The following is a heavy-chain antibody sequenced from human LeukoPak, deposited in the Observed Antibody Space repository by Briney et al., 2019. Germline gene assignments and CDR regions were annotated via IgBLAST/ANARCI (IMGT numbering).Heavy chain of an antibody. Sequence: GGSLRLSCAASGLTFRSYAMNWVRQAPGKGLEWVSAISADGDSTYYADSAKGRFTISRDNSKNTLYLQMNGLRAEDTAVYYCAKDRPNYYGSNGHYYKLNGDCWGQGTLVTVSS. D-gene: IGHD3-22*01. J-gene: IGHJ4*02. CDR1: GLTFRSYA. V-gene: IGHV3-23*01. CDR3: AKDRPNYYGSNGHYYKLNGDC. CDR2: ISADGDST.